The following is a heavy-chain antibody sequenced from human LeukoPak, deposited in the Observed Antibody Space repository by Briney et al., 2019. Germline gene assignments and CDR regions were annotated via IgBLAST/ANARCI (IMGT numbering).Heavy chain of an antibody. Sequence: GRSLRLSCAASGFTLSVYGMSWVRQAPGKGLEWVSAISGSGGSTYYADSVKGRFTISRDNSKNTLYLQMNSLRAEDTAVYYCAKDQLWGIFDYWGQGTLVTVSS. V-gene: IGHV3-23*01. CDR1: GFTLSVYG. CDR3: AKDQLWGIFDY. J-gene: IGHJ4*02. D-gene: IGHD5-18*01. CDR2: ISGSGGST.